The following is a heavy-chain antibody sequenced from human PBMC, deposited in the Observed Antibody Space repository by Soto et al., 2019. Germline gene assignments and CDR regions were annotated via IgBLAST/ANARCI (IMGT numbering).Heavy chain of an antibody. V-gene: IGHV4-31*03. Sequence: NPSETLSLTCTVSGGSISSGGYYWSWIRQHPGKGLEWIGYIYYSGSTYYNPSLKSRVTISVDTSKNQFSLKLSSVTAADTAVYYCARERENTMPPYYYYGMDVWGQGTTVTVSS. CDR2: IYYSGST. CDR1: GGSISSGGYY. J-gene: IGHJ6*02. CDR3: ARERENTMPPYYYYGMDV. D-gene: IGHD2-2*01.